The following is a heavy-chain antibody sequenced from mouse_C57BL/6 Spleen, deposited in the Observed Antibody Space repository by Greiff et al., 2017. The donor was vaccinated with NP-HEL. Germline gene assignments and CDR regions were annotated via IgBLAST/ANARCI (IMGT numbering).Heavy chain of an antibody. Sequence: QVQLKESGAELVKPGASVKLSCKASGYTFTEYTIHWVKQRSGQGLEWIGWFYPGSGSIKYNEKFKDKATLTADKSSSTVYMELSRLTSEDSAVYFFARHEDSQDYYGSSYYFDYWGQGTTLTVSS. CDR1: GYTFTEYT. D-gene: IGHD1-1*01. J-gene: IGHJ2*01. V-gene: IGHV1-62-2*01. CDR3: ARHEDSQDYYGSSYYFDY. CDR2: FYPGSGSI.